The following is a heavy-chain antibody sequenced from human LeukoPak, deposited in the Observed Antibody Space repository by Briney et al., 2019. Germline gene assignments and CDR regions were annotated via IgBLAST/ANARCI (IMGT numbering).Heavy chain of an antibody. Sequence: GASVKVSCKASGYTFTSYGISWVRQAPGQGLEWMGWISAYNGNTNYAQKLQCRVTMTTDTSTSTAYMELRSLRSDDTAVYYCARDRMILYGDYGGDAFDIWGQGTMVTVS. J-gene: IGHJ3*02. CDR2: ISAYNGNT. V-gene: IGHV1-18*01. CDR1: GYTFTSYG. CDR3: ARDRMILYGDYGGDAFDI. D-gene: IGHD4-17*01.